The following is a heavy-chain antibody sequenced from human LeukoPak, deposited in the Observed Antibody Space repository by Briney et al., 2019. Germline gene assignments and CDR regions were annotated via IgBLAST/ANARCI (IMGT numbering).Heavy chain of an antibody. Sequence: GGSLRLSCAASGFTFSSYWMHWVRQAPGKGLVWVSRINSDGSSTSYADSVKGRSTISRDNAKNTLYLQMNSLRAEDTAVYYCARGGGNDYGDYWGQGTLVTVSS. CDR2: INSDGSST. V-gene: IGHV3-74*01. CDR1: GFTFSSYW. J-gene: IGHJ4*02. CDR3: ARGGGNDYGDY.